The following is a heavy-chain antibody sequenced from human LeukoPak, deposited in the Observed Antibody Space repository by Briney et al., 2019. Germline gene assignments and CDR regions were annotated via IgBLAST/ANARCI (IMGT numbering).Heavy chain of an antibody. CDR2: IYSGGST. Sequence: GGSLRLSCAAFGFTVSSNYMSWVRQAPGKGLEWVSVIYSGGSTYYADSVKGRFTISRDTSKNTLYLQMDSLRAEDTAVYYCARGKAAARPPMDFWGQGTLVTVSS. CDR3: ARGKAAARPPMDF. D-gene: IGHD6-6*01. V-gene: IGHV3-53*01. CDR1: GFTVSSNY. J-gene: IGHJ4*02.